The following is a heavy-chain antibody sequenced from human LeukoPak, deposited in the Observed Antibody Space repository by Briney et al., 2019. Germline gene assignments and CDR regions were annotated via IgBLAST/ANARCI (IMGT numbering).Heavy chain of an antibody. D-gene: IGHD2-21*01. Sequence: PGRSLRLSCAVSGFIFSDFSMSWVRQAPGKGLEWVAKMNEYGSEIFYVDSVKGRFTISRDNAKNSLYLQMNRLRAEDTAVYYCARPRGCGTSRCNNFDYWGQGTLVTVSS. CDR1: GFIFSDFS. V-gene: IGHV3-7*01. J-gene: IGHJ4*02. CDR3: ARPRGCGTSRCNNFDY. CDR2: MNEYGSEI.